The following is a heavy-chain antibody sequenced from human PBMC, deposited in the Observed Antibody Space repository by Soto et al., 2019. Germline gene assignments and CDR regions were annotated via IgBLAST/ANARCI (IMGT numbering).Heavy chain of an antibody. D-gene: IGHD2-2*01. CDR2: IIPILGIA. V-gene: IGHV1-69*04. J-gene: IGHJ4*02. CDR3: ARDRNPTSIVVVPAAMDY. CDR1: GGTFSSYT. Sequence: SVKISCKTSGGTFSSYTISWVRQAPGQGLEWMGRIIPILGIANYAQKFQGRVTITADKSTSTAYMELSSLRSEDTAVYYCARDRNPTSIVVVPAAMDYWGQGTLVTVSS.